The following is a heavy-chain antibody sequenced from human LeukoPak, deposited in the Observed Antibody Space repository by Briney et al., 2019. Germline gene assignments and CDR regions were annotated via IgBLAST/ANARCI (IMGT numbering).Heavy chain of an antibody. D-gene: IGHD3-22*01. J-gene: IGHJ4*02. CDR3: ARDLELVYYDSSGYDY. Sequence: GGSLRLSCAASGFTFSSYWMHWVRQVPGKGLVWGSRINSDGSNTRYADSVKGRFTISRDNAENTLYLQMNSLRAEDTAVYYCARDLELVYYDSSGYDYWGQGTLVIVSS. CDR2: INSDGSNT. V-gene: IGHV3-74*01. CDR1: GFTFSSYW.